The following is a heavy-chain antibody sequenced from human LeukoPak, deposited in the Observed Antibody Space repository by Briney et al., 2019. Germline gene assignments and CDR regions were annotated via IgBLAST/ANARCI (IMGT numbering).Heavy chain of an antibody. Sequence: ASVKVSCKASGGTFSSYPISWVRQAPGQGLEWMGGIIPIFGTANYAQKFQGRVTITADESTSTAYMELSNLRSEDTAVYYCARVNRRWPTIEAFDIWGQGTMVTVSS. D-gene: IGHD5-24*01. CDR2: IIPIFGTA. V-gene: IGHV1-69*13. J-gene: IGHJ3*02. CDR3: ARVNRRWPTIEAFDI. CDR1: GGTFSSYP.